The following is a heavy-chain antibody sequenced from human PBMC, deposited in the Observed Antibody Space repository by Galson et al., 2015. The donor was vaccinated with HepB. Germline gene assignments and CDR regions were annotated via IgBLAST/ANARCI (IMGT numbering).Heavy chain of an antibody. J-gene: IGHJ5*02. CDR2: ISSSGSTI. CDR3: ARDPEGDGVVNSVGWFDP. CDR1: GFTFSDYY. Sequence: SLRLSCAASGFTFSDYYMSWIRQAPGKGLEWVSYISSSGSTIYYADSVKGRFTISRDNAKNSLYLQMNSLRAEDTAVYYCARDPEGDGVVNSVGWFDPWGQGTLVTVSS. V-gene: IGHV3-11*01. D-gene: IGHD3-3*01.